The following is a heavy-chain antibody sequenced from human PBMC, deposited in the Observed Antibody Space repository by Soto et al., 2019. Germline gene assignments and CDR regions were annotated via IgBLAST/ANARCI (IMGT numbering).Heavy chain of an antibody. D-gene: IGHD3-3*01. CDR2: INHSGST. CDR1: GGSFSGYY. J-gene: IGHJ6*02. V-gene: IGHV4-34*01. Sequence: SETLSLTCAVYGGSFSGYYWSWIRQPPGKGLEWIGEINHSGSTNYNPSLKSRVTISVDTSKDQFSLKLSSVTAADTAVYYCARGRVVIIRWGYYYYGMDVWGQVTKVT. CDR3: ARGRVVIIRWGYYYYGMDV.